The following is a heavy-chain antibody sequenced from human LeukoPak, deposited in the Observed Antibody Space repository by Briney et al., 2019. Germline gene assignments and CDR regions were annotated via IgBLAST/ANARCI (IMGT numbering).Heavy chain of an antibody. CDR3: ARDVHMTTMTTGPLNY. J-gene: IGHJ4*02. CDR1: GGTFSSYA. V-gene: IGHV1-69*13. CDR2: IIPIFGTA. Sequence: GASVKVSCKASGGTFSSYAISWVRQTPGQGLEWMGGIIPIFGTANYAQKFQGRVTITADESTSTAYMELSSLRSEDTAVYYCARDVHMTTMTTGPLNYWGQGTLVTVSS. D-gene: IGHD4-17*01.